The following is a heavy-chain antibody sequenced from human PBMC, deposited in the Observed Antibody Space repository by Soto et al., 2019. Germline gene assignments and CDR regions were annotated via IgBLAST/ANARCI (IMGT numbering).Heavy chain of an antibody. Sequence: QEQLVESGGGVVQPGRSLRLSCAASGFTFSHYAMHWVRQAPGKGLQWVSSISFDGRNKYYVDSVKGRFTISRDNSKNTLYLEVDSLRSEDSAVYYCANDHRVGNGYNLGLDYWGQVTLVTVSS. J-gene: IGHJ4*02. D-gene: IGHD5-12*01. CDR2: ISFDGRNK. CDR3: ANDHRVGNGYNLGLDY. CDR1: GFTFSHYA. V-gene: IGHV3-30-3*02.